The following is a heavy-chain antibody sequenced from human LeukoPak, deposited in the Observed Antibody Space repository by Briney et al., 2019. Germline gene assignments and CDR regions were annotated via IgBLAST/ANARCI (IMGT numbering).Heavy chain of an antibody. CDR3: ARERDTLGGYFDY. Sequence: GGSLRLSCAASGFTFSSYSMNWVRQAPGKGLEWVSYISSSSSTIYYADSVKGRFTISRDNAKNSLYLQMNSLRAEDTAVYYCARERDTLGGYFDYWGQGTLVTVSS. J-gene: IGHJ4*02. CDR1: GFTFSSYS. V-gene: IGHV3-48*01. CDR2: ISSSSSTI. D-gene: IGHD3-16*01.